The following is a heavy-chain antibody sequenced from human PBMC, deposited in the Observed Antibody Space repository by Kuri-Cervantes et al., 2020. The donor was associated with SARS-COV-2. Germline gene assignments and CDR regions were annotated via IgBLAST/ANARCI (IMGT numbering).Heavy chain of an antibody. CDR3: ARDHYYDSSGLDY. CDR1: GGSFSGYY. J-gene: IGHJ4*02. CDR2: INHSGST. V-gene: IGHV4-34*01. D-gene: IGHD3-22*01. Sequence: SQTLSLTCAVYGGSFSGYYWSWIRQPPGKGLEWIGEINHSGSTNYNPSLKSRVTISVDTSKNQFSLQLNSVTPEDTAVYYCARDHYYDSSGLDYWGQGTLVTVSS.